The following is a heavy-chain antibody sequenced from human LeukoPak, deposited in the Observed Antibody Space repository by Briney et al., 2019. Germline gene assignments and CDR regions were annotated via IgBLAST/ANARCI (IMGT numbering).Heavy chain of an antibody. V-gene: IGHV4-59*01. CDR2: IHYSGST. CDR3: ARVRYSSGWYLADY. Sequence: PSETLSLTCTVSGDSISTYYWSWIRQPPGKGLEWIGYIHYSGSTNYNPSLKSRITISVDTSKNQFSLKLSSVIAADTAVYYCARVRYSSGWYLADYWGQGTLVTVSS. J-gene: IGHJ4*02. CDR1: GDSISTYY. D-gene: IGHD6-19*01.